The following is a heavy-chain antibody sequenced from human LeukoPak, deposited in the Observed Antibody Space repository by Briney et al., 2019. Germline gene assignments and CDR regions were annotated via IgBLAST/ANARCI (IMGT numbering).Heavy chain of an antibody. Sequence: GGSLRLSCVASGFTVSSNYMGWVRQAPGKGLEWVSVIYSGGSTFYADSVKGRFTISRDNSKNTLYLQMNSLRAEDTAVYYCARGDSSGYSKVFDYWGQGTLVTVSS. CDR2: IYSGGST. CDR1: GFTVSSNY. V-gene: IGHV3-53*01. J-gene: IGHJ4*02. CDR3: ARGDSSGYSKVFDY. D-gene: IGHD3-22*01.